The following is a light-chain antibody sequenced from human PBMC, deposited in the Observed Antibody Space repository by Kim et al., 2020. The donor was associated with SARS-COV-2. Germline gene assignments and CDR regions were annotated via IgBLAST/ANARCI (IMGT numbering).Light chain of an antibody. CDR2: GAS. CDR3: QQYDSYPLT. CDR1: QGISKY. V-gene: IGKV1-16*01. J-gene: IGKJ4*01. Sequence: AAVGDRVTITCRASQGISKYLAWYQQIPGKAPKSLIYGASTLQSGVPSRFSASGSGTDFTLTITSLQPEDFATYYCQQYDSYPLTFGGGTKVEIK.